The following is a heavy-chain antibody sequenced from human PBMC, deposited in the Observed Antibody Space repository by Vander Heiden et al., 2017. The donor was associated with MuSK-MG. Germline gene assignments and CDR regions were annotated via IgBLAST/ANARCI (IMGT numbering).Heavy chain of an antibody. J-gene: IGHJ6*02. CDR1: GDNVASDSAA. CDR3: ARDEGEDYYYGMDV. V-gene: IGHV6-1*01. CDR2: TYYRSKWYH. D-gene: IGHD2-21*01. Sequence: QVQLQQSAPGLVKPSQTLSLTCAISGDNVASDSAARNWIRQSPSRGLQWVGRTYYRSKWYHDYAVSVKSRITINPDTSKNQFSLQLNSVTREDTAVYYCARDEGEDYYYGMDVWGQGTTVTVSS.